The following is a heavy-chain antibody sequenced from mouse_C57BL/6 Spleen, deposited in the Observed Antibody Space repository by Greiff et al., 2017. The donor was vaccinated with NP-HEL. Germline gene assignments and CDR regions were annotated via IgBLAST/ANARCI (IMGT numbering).Heavy chain of an antibody. J-gene: IGHJ2*01. CDR3: AREMLWLRRNAFDY. Sequence: EVQGVESGGGLVKPGGSLKLSCAASGFTFSDYGMHWVRQAPEKGLEWVAYISSGSSTMYYADTVKGRFTISRDNAKNTLFLQMTRLRSEDTAMYYCAREMLWLRRNAFDYWGQGTTLTVSS. CDR2: ISSGSSTM. CDR1: GFTFSDYG. D-gene: IGHD2-2*01. V-gene: IGHV5-17*01.